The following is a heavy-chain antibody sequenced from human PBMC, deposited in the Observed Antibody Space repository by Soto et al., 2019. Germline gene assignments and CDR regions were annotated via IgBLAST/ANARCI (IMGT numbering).Heavy chain of an antibody. D-gene: IGHD3-10*01. V-gene: IGHV4-4*02. J-gene: IGHJ4*02. CDR2: IYHSGST. CDR1: GGSVSDGHW. CDR3: ARGPDGVMVRGLLNN. Sequence: SETLSLTCAVSGGSVSDGHWWTWVRHPPGKGPEWIGEIYHSGSTNYNPSLRSRLTISVDKSKTHFSLKLTSVTAADTAGYYCARGPDGVMVRGLLNNWGQGTLVTVSS.